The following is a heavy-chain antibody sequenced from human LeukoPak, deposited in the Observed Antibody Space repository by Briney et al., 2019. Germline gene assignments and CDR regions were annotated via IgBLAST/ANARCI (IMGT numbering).Heavy chain of an antibody. D-gene: IGHD1-26*01. Sequence: GASVKVSCKTSGGTFSTYGFNWVRQAPGQGLEWVGGINLIFGTPHQAQQFQDRVTITADESTSTVHLELSSLRSEDTAVYYCARGIVGTTHDAFDIWGQGTMVTVSS. J-gene: IGHJ3*02. V-gene: IGHV1-69*13. CDR3: ARGIVGTTHDAFDI. CDR1: GGTFSTYG. CDR2: INLIFGTP.